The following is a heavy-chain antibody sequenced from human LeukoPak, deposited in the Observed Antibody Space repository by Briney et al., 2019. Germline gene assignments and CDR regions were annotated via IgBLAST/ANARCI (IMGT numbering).Heavy chain of an antibody. CDR2: INPSGGST. J-gene: IGHJ6*03. CDR3: ARVRFSNLQDNYYYYYYMDV. Sequence: ASVKVSSKASGYTFTSYYMHWVRQAPGQGLEWMGIINPSGGSTSYAQKFQGRVTMTRDTSTSTVYMELSSLRSDDTAVYYCARVRFSNLQDNYYYYYYMDVWGKGTTVTVSS. V-gene: IGHV1-46*01. CDR1: GYTFTSYY.